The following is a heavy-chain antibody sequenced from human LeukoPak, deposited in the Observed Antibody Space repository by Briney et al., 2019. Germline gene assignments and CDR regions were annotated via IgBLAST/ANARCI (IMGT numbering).Heavy chain of an antibody. V-gene: IGHV3-53*01. D-gene: IGHD6-19*01. Sequence: GGSLRLSCAASGFTVTNNYMSWVRQAPGKGLEWVSLIYSAGSTHYADSVKGRFTISRDNSKNTVYLQMNSLRAEDTAVYYCAREKGYSSGWYGFDFWGQGTLVTVSS. J-gene: IGHJ4*02. CDR3: AREKGYSSGWYGFDF. CDR1: GFTVTNNY. CDR2: IYSAGST.